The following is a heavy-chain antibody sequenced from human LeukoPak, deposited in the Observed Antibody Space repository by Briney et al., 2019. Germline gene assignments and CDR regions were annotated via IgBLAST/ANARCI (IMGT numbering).Heavy chain of an antibody. V-gene: IGHV4-34*01. D-gene: IGHD3-3*01. CDR3: ARGTPLGVNWFDP. J-gene: IGHJ5*02. Sequence: SETLSLTCAVYGGSFSDYYWSWIRQPPGKGLEWIGEINHSGSTNYNPSLKSRVTISVDTSKNQFSLKLSSVTAADTAVYYCARGTPLGVNWFDPWGQGTLVTVSS. CDR1: GGSFSDYY. CDR2: INHSGST.